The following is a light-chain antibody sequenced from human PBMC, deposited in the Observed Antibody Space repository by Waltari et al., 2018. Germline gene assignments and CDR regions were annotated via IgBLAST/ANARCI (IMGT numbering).Light chain of an antibody. CDR1: QSISRF. J-gene: IGKJ1*01. CDR3: QKYGSLPAT. V-gene: IGKV3-20*01. CDR2: DAS. Sequence: EIMLTQSPGTLSLSPGERATLSCRASQSISRFLAWYQQKPGQAPRLLIYDASSRATGIPDRFSGSGSGTDCSLTISRLEPEDIAVYYCQKYGSLPATFGQGTKVEIK.